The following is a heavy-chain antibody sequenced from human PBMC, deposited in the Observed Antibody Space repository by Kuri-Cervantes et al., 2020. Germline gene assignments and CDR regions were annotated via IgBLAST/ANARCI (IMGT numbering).Heavy chain of an antibody. Sequence: GGSLRLSCAASGFTFDDYAMRWVRQAPGKGLEWVSGISWNSGSIGYADSVKGRFTISRDNAKNSLYLQMNSLRAEDTAVYYCARRALSSFYYYYMDVWGKGTTVTVSS. J-gene: IGHJ6*03. CDR3: ARRALSSFYYYYMDV. CDR1: GFTFDDYA. D-gene: IGHD2-2*01. CDR2: ISWNSGSI. V-gene: IGHV3-9*01.